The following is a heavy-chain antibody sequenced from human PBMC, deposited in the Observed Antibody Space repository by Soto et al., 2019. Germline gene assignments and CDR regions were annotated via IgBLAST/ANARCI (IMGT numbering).Heavy chain of an antibody. J-gene: IGHJ6*02. V-gene: IGHV3-30-3*01. CDR1: GFTFSSYA. CDR2: ISYDGSNK. Sequence: PGGSLRLSCAASGFTFSSYAMHWVRQAPGKGLEWVAVISYDGSNKYYADSVKGRFTISRDNSKNTLYLQMNSLRAEDTAVYYCARDKKLESYYYYYGMDVWGQGTTVTVSS. D-gene: IGHD1-1*01. CDR3: ARDKKLESYYYYYGMDV.